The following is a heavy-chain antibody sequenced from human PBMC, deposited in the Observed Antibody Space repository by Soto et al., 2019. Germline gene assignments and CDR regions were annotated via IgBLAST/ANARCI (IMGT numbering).Heavy chain of an antibody. Sequence: EVQLFESGGALVQPGGSLTLSCAASGITFSRYAMGWVRQAPGPGLEWVSVIDGSGGDISLADSVKGRFTISRDNSKSTLFLLMSRLRCEDTGRYCCVKEVVAAAYVETTPSDFWGQGSLITV. CDR2: IDGSGGDI. J-gene: IGHJ4*02. D-gene: IGHD5-12*01. CDR3: VKEVVAAAYVETTPSDF. V-gene: IGHV3-23*01. CDR1: GITFSRYA.